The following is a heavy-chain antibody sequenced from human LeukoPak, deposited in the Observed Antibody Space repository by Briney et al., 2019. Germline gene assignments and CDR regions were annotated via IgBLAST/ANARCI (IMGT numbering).Heavy chain of an antibody. V-gene: IGHV4-59*01. CDR1: GGSISSYY. CDR3: AGEVETLAVAGTDYYMDV. Sequence: SETLSLTCTVSGGSISSYYWSWIRQPPGKGLEWIGYIYYSGSTNYNPSLKSRVTISVDTSKNQFSLKLSSVPAADTAVYYCAGEVETLAVAGTDYYMDVWGKGTTVTISS. CDR2: IYYSGST. D-gene: IGHD6-19*01. J-gene: IGHJ6*03.